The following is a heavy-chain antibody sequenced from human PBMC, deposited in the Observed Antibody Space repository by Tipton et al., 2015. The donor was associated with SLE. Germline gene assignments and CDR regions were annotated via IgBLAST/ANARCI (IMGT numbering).Heavy chain of an antibody. V-gene: IGHV4-59*08. Sequence: TLSLTCTVSGGSISSYYWSWIRQPPGKGLEWIGYIYYSGSTNYNPSLKSRVTISVDTSKNQFSLKLSSVTAADTAVYYCASCSGGSCYSYWGQGTLSPSPQ. J-gene: IGHJ4*02. CDR1: GGSISSYY. CDR2: IYYSGST. CDR3: ASCSGGSCYSY. D-gene: IGHD2-15*01.